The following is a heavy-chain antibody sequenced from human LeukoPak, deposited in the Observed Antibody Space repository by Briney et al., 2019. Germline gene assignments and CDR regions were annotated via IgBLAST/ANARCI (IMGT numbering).Heavy chain of an antibody. CDR3: ARDWSGSSWYYYYYYMDV. CDR1: GGSISSSSYY. V-gene: IGHV4-39*07. Sequence: SETLSLTCTVSGGSISSSSYYWGWIRQPPGKGLGWIGSIYYSGSTYYNPSLKSRVTISVDTSKNQFSLKLSSVTAADTAVYYCARDWSGSSWYYYYYYMDVWGKGTTVTVSS. CDR2: IYYSGST. D-gene: IGHD6-13*01. J-gene: IGHJ6*03.